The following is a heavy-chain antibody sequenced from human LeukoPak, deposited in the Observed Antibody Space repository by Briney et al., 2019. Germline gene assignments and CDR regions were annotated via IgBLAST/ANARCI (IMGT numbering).Heavy chain of an antibody. J-gene: IGHJ4*02. D-gene: IGHD5-12*01. CDR2: ISGSGGST. CDR3: AKGRVANPSYYFDY. V-gene: IGHV3-23*01. CDR1: GFTFSSYA. Sequence: GGSLRLSCAASGFTFSSYAMIWVRQAPGKGLEGVSAISGSGGSTYYADSVKGRFTISRDNYKNTLYLQMNSLRAEDTAVYYCAKGRVANPSYYFDYWGQGPLVPVSS.